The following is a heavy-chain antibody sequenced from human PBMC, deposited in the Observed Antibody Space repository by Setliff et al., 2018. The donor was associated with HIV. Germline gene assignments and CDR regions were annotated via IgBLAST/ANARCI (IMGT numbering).Heavy chain of an antibody. J-gene: IGHJ6*03. V-gene: IGHV1-2*02. CDR1: RYTFTGHY. CDR2: INPSSGGT. Sequence: ASVKVSCKASRYTFTGHYMHWVRQAPGQGLEWVGWINPSSGGTNYAQKFQGRVTMTRDTSISTAYMELSRLTSDDTAVYYCARDGRCCSGGSCFTNRASYYYYYMDVWGKGTTVTVSS. D-gene: IGHD2-15*01. CDR3: ARDGRCCSGGSCFTNRASYYYYYMDV.